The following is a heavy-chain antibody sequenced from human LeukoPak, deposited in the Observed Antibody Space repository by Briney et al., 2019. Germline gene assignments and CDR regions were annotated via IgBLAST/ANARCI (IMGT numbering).Heavy chain of an antibody. D-gene: IGHD2-15*01. J-gene: IGHJ4*02. Sequence: GGSLRLSCAASGFTLRNAWMSWVRQAPGKGLEWVGRLKSKTDGGTTDYAAPVKGRFTISRDDSKNTLYLQMNSLKPEDTAVYYCTTEIRWELLFFDCWGQGTLVTVSS. CDR3: TTEIRWELLFFDC. CDR1: GFTLRNAW. V-gene: IGHV3-15*01. CDR2: LKSKTDGGTT.